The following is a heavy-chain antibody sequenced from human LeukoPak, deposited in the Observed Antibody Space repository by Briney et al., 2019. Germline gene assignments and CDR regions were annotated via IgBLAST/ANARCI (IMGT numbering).Heavy chain of an antibody. CDR1: GGSISSSNW. D-gene: IGHD5-24*01. CDR3: ARDRNFRWLQPMNQFDY. J-gene: IGHJ4*02. V-gene: IGHV4-4*02. Sequence: SETLSLTCAVSGGSISSSNWWSWVRQPPGKGLEWIGEIYHSGSANYNPSLKSRVTISVDKSKNQFSLKLSSVTAADTAVYYCARDRNFRWLQPMNQFDYWGQGTLVTVSS. CDR2: IYHSGSA.